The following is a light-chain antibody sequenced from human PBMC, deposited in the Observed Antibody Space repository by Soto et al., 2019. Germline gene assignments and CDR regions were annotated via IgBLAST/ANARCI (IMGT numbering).Light chain of an antibody. CDR2: EVS. CDR3: SSYTDTSTLV. J-gene: IGLJ1*01. CDR1: NRDIGAYNY. V-gene: IGLV2-14*01. Sequence: QSALTQPASVSGSPGQSITISCTGTNRDIGAYNYVSWYQQFPGKAPKLVIYEVSNRPAGVSERFSGSKSGTTASLTISGLQPEDEADYHCSSYTDTSTLVFGSGTKVTVL.